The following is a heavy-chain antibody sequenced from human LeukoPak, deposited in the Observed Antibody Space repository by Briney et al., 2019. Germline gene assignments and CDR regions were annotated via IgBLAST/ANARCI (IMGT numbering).Heavy chain of an antibody. D-gene: IGHD6-19*01. J-gene: IGHJ4*02. CDR2: IYYSGST. CDR3: ARAGYSSGLAGGYYFDY. V-gene: IGHV4-59*01. CDR1: GGSISSYY. Sequence: SETLSLTRTVSGGSISSYYWSWIRQPPGKGLEWIGYIYYSGSTNYNPSLKSRVTISVDTSKNQFSLKLSSVTAADTAVYYCARAGYSSGLAGGYYFDYWGQGTLVTVSS.